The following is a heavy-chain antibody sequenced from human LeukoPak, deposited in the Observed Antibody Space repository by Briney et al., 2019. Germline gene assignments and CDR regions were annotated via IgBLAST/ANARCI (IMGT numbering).Heavy chain of an antibody. Sequence: GGSLRLSCAASGFTFSSYSMNWLRQAPGKGLEWVSSISSSSSYIYYADSVKGRFTISRDNAKNSLYLQMNSLRAEDTAVYYCAREVVYSNYAFDYWGQGTLVTVSS. CDR1: GFTFSSYS. D-gene: IGHD4-11*01. J-gene: IGHJ4*02. CDR2: ISSSSSYI. CDR3: AREVVYSNYAFDY. V-gene: IGHV3-21*01.